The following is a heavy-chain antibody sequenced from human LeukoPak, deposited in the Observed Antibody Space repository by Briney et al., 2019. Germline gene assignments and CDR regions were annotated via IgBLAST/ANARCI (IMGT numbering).Heavy chain of an antibody. V-gene: IGHV3-23*01. D-gene: IGHD6-19*01. CDR3: AKERDSSGWLACYFDY. CDR1: GFTFSSYG. CDR2: ISGNGEST. J-gene: IGHJ4*02. Sequence: GGSLRLSCAASGFTFSSYGMNWVRQAPGKGLEWVLAISGNGESTYYADSVKGRFTISRDNSKNTLYLQMNSLRVEDTALYYCAKERDSSGWLACYFDYWGRGTLVTVSS.